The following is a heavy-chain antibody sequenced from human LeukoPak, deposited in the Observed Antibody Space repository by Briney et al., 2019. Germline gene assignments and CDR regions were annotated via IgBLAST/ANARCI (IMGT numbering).Heavy chain of an antibody. D-gene: IGHD6-19*01. CDR1: GDSVSSNSAA. J-gene: IGHJ4*02. CDR2: TYYRSKWYN. Sequence: SQTLSLTCAISGDSVSSNSAAWNWIRQSPSRGLEWLGRTYYRSKWYNDYAVSVKSRITINPDTSKNQFSLKLSSVTAADTAVYYCASSGPAVYYFDYWGQGTLVTVSS. V-gene: IGHV6-1*01. CDR3: ASSGPAVYYFDY.